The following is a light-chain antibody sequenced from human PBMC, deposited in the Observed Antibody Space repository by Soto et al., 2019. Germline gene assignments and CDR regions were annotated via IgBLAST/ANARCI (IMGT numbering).Light chain of an antibody. CDR1: QSVSSSY. V-gene: IGKV3-20*01. J-gene: IGKJ1*01. Sequence: EIVLTQSPGTLSLSPGERATLSCRASQSVSSSYLAWYQQKPGQGPRLLIYGASSRATGIPDRFSGSGSGTDFTLTISRLEPEDFAVYYCQKYGSSPRTFGQGTKVDIK. CDR3: QKYGSSPRT. CDR2: GAS.